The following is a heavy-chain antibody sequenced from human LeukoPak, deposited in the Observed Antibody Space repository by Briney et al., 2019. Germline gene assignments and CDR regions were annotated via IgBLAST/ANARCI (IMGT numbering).Heavy chain of an antibody. CDR2: ISAYNGNT. D-gene: IGHD6-13*01. CDR1: GYTFTSYG. V-gene: IGHV1-18*01. CDR3: ARDKDLARSYCFRGIAAAGSWFDP. J-gene: IGHJ5*02. Sequence: GASVKVPCKASGYTFTSYGISWVRQAPGQGLEWMGWISAYNGNTNYAQKLQGRVTMTTDTSTSTAYMELMSLRSDDTAVYYCARDKDLARSYCFRGIAAAGSWFDPGGQGTLVTVSS.